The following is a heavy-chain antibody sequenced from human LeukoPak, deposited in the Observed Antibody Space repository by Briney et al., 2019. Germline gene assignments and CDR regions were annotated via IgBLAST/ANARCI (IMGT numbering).Heavy chain of an antibody. D-gene: IGHD3-22*01. V-gene: IGHV3-11*04. CDR3: AREPYYYDSSVLTRKRSYYFDY. Sequence: GGSLRLSCAASGFTFSDYYMSWIRQAPGKGLEWVSYISSSGSTIYYADSVRGRFTISRDNAKNSLYLQMNSLRAEDTAVYYCAREPYYYDSSVLTRKRSYYFDYWGQGTLVTVSS. CDR1: GFTFSDYY. J-gene: IGHJ4*02. CDR2: ISSSGSTI.